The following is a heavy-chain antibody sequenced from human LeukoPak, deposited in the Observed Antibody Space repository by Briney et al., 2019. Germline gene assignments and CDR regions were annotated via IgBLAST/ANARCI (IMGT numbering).Heavy chain of an antibody. CDR2: TNHSGST. J-gene: IGHJ4*02. Sequence: SETLSLTCAVYGGSFSGYYWSWIRQPPGKGLEWIGETNHSGSTNYNPSLKSRVTISVDTSKNQSSLKLSSVTAADTAVYYCATAPGYDFWSGYYNWGQGTLVTVSS. CDR1: GGSFSGYY. CDR3: ATAPGYDFWSGYYN. D-gene: IGHD3-3*01. V-gene: IGHV4-34*01.